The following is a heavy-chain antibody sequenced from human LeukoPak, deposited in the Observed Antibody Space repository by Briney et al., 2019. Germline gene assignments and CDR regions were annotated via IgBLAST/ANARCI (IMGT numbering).Heavy chain of an antibody. J-gene: IGHJ4*02. CDR2: INHSGST. CDR1: GGSFSGYY. CDR3: ARLPYSSGWEIDY. Sequence: GALSLTCAVYGGSFSGYYWSWIRQPPGKGLEWIGEINHSGSTNYNPSLKSRVTISVDTSKNQFSLKLSSVTAADTAVYYCARLPYSSGWEIDYWGQGTLVTVSS. D-gene: IGHD6-19*01. V-gene: IGHV4-34*01.